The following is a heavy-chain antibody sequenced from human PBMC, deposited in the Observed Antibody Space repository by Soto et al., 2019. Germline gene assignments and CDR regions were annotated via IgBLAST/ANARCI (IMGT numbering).Heavy chain of an antibody. D-gene: IGHD1-1*01. Sequence: PSQTLSLTCAISGDSFSSNSAGLNWIRQTPSRGLEWLGRTYYRSKWYFNYAVSVESRITIDPDTSKNQFSLQLSSVTPDDTAVYYCARGSWDDVSGHYYMDVWGKGTTVTVSS. J-gene: IGHJ6*03. CDR1: GDSFSSNSAG. V-gene: IGHV6-1*01. CDR2: TYYRSKWYF. CDR3: ARGSWDDVSGHYYMDV.